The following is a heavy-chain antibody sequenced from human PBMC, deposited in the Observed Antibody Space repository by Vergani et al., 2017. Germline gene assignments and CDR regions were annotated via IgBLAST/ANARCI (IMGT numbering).Heavy chain of an antibody. J-gene: IGHJ4*02. V-gene: IGHV3-49*04. CDR2: IRSKAYGGTT. D-gene: IGHD3-22*01. CDR3: TRGPTYYYDSSGYYSAGDY. Sequence: EVQLVESGGGLVQPGRSLRLSCTASGFTFGDYAMSWVRQAPGKGLEWVGFIRSKAYGGTTEYAESVKGRFTISRDDSKSIAYLQMNSLKTEDTAVYYCTRGPTYYYDSSGYYSAGDYWGQGTLVTVSS. CDR1: GFTFGDYA.